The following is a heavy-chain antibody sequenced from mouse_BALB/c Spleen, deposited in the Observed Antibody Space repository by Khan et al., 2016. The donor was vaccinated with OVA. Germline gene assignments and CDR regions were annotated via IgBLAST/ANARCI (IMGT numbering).Heavy chain of an antibody. V-gene: IGHV2-6-4*01. CDR3: AVSYYCDDGYYAMDY. CDR2: IWGGGGT. Sequence: QVQLDESGPGLVAPSQSLSITCTVSGFSLPRYSIHWVRQPPGKGLEWLGMIWGGGGTDYNSTLKSRLSISKDNSKSQVFLKMNSLQSDDTAMYYCAVSYYCDDGYYAMDYWGQGTSVTVSS. J-gene: IGHJ4*01. D-gene: IGHD2-9*01. CDR1: GFSLPRYS.